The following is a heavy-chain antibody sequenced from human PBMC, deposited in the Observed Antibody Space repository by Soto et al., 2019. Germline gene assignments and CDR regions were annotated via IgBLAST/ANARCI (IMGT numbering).Heavy chain of an antibody. CDR1: GGSISSGGYS. Sequence: PSETLSLTCAVSGGSISSGGYSWSWIRQPPGKGLEWIGYIYHSGSTYYNPSLKSRVTISVDRSKNQFSLKLSSVTAADTAVYYCARRTGYEPPYYYGMDVWGQGTTVTVSS. J-gene: IGHJ6*02. V-gene: IGHV4-30-2*01. CDR2: IYHSGST. CDR3: ARRTGYEPPYYYGMDV. D-gene: IGHD3-9*01.